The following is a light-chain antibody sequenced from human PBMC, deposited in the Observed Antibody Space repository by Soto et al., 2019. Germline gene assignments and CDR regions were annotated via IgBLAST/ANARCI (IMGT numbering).Light chain of an antibody. CDR3: SSYTSSSPYVV. J-gene: IGLJ2*01. Sequence: QSALTQPASVSGSPGQSITISCTGTSSDVGGYNYVSWYQQHPGKAPKLMIYDVINRPSGVYNRFSGSKSGNTASLPISGLQAEDEDDYYCSSYTSSSPYVVFGGGTKLTVL. CDR1: SSDVGGYNY. V-gene: IGLV2-14*01. CDR2: DVI.